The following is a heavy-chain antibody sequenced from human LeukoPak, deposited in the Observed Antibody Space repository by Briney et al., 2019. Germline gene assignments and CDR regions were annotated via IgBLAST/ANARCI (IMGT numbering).Heavy chain of an antibody. CDR1: GGSISSSSYY. CDR3: ARDREEDYGFDY. Sequence: SETLSLSCTVSGGSISSSSYYWGWMRQPPGKGLEWIGSIYYSGSTYYNPSLKSRVTISVDTSKNQFSLKLSSVTAADTAVYYSARDREEDYGFDYWGQGTLVTVSS. J-gene: IGHJ4*02. D-gene: IGHD4-17*01. CDR2: IYYSGST. V-gene: IGHV4-39*07.